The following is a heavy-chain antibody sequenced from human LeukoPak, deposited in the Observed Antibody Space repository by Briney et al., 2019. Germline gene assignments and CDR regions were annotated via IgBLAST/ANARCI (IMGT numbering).Heavy chain of an antibody. CDR2: IYHSGST. CDR3: ARDYRAIWGSYRPFDY. V-gene: IGHV4-38-2*02. CDR1: GYSISSGYY. Sequence: SETLSLTCTVSGYSISSGYYWGWIRQPPGKGLEWIGSIYHSGSTYYSPSLKSRVTISVDTSKNQFSLKLSSVTAADTAVYYCARDYRAIWGSYRPFDYWGQGTLVTVSS. D-gene: IGHD3-16*02. J-gene: IGHJ4*02.